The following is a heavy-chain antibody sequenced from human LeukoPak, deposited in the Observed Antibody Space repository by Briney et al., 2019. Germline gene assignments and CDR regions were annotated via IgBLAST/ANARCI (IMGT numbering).Heavy chain of an antibody. J-gene: IGHJ4*02. CDR1: GFTFSSYG. Sequence: GGSLRLSCAAPGFTFSSYGMHWVRQATGKGLEWVSAIGTAGDTYYPGSVKGRFTISRENAKNSLYLQMNSLKTEDTAVYYCTRVEGRLAVAATPIDYWGQGTLVTVSS. CDR2: IGTAGDT. D-gene: IGHD6-19*01. CDR3: TRVEGRLAVAATPIDY. V-gene: IGHV3-13*04.